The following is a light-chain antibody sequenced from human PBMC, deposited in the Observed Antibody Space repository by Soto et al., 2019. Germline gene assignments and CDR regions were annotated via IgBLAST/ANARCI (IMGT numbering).Light chain of an antibody. J-gene: IGKJ4*01. CDR1: QRDSSF. CDR2: DTS. V-gene: IGKV3-11*01. Sequence: EIVLTQSPATLSLSPGERATLSCRASQRDSSFLAWYQQKPGQAPRLLIYDTSNRATDIPARFSGSGSGTDFTLTNSRLEPEDFAVYYCQQRSNWLLTFGGGTKVEIK. CDR3: QQRSNWLLT.